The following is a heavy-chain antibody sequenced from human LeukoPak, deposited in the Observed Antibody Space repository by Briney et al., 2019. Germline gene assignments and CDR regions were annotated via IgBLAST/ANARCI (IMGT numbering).Heavy chain of an antibody. Sequence: GRSLRLSCAASGFTFSSYVMHWVRQAPGKGLEWVAIISYDGSNEYYADSVKGRFTISRDNSKNTLYLQMNSLRAADTAVYYCARRYSYYYYYMDVWGKGTTVTISS. D-gene: IGHD5-12*01. V-gene: IGHV3-30*04. CDR1: GFTFSSYV. J-gene: IGHJ6*03. CDR2: ISYDGSNE. CDR3: ARRYSYYYYYMDV.